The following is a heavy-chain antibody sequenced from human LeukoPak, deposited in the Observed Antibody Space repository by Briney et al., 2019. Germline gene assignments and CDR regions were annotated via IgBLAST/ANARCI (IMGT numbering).Heavy chain of an antibody. CDR3: ARVFGSGDWFDP. D-gene: IGHD3-10*01. Sequence: SETLSLTCTVSDGSIKTNYWWTWVRQPPGKGLEWIGETWHSGSSTNYNPSLKSRVTISVDKPKSQFSLKLTSVTAADTAIYYCARVFGSGDWFDPWGQGTLVTVSS. J-gene: IGHJ5*02. CDR2: TWHSGSST. CDR1: DGSIKTNYW. V-gene: IGHV4-4*02.